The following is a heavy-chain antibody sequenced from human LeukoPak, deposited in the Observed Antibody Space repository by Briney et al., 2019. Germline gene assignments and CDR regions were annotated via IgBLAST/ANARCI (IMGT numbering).Heavy chain of an antibody. CDR3: ARGGQGYDSSGYYPW. CDR1: GYTFTGYY. J-gene: IGHJ4*02. CDR2: INPNSGGT. Sequence: GAPVKVSCKASGYTFTGYYMHWVRQAPGQGLEWMGWINPNSGGTNYAQKFQGRVTMTRDTSISTAYMELSGLRSDDTAVYYCARGGQGYDSSGYYPWWGQGTLVTVSS. D-gene: IGHD3-22*01. V-gene: IGHV1-2*02.